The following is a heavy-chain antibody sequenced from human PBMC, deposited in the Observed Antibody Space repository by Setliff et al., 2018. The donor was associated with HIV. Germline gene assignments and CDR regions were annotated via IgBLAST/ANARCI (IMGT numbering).Heavy chain of an antibody. V-gene: IGHV3-21*05. D-gene: IGHD2-15*01. Sequence: PGGSLRLSCATSGFTFDSYSIIWVRQAPGKGLEWVSYISSGSSYIYYAESVKGRFAISRDNSKNSLYLQMNSLRAEDTAVYFCVRSIGGSPYWGQGTLVTVSS. J-gene: IGHJ4*02. CDR3: VRSIGGSPY. CDR1: GFTFDSYS. CDR2: ISSGSSYI.